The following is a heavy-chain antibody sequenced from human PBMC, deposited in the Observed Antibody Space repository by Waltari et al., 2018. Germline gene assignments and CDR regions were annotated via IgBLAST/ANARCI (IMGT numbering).Heavy chain of an antibody. CDR2: IYYSGTT. J-gene: IGHJ3*02. V-gene: IGHV4-39*01. D-gene: IGHD2-21*01. Sequence: QLQLQESGPGLVKPSETLSLTCTVSGDSMSSSNFYLGWIRQPPGKGLEWIASIYYSGTTHYNPSLKSRVTIFDDTSKNQFSLMMTSVTAADTAVYYCARAIKVAGILWPDGFDMWGQGTMVTVSS. CDR1: GDSMSSSNFY. CDR3: ARAIKVAGILWPDGFDM.